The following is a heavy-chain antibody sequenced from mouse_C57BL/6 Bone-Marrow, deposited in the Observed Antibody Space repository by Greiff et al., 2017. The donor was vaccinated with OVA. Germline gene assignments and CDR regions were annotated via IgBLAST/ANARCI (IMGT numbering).Heavy chain of an antibody. D-gene: IGHD2-1*01. V-gene: IGHV1-62-2*01. CDR3: ARHEENYGKRGYAMDY. CDR1: GYTFTEYT. J-gene: IGHJ4*01. Sequence: VQLQESGAELVKPGASVKLSCKASGYTFTEYTIHWVKQRSGQGLEWIGWFYPGSGSIKYNEKFKDKATLTADKSSSTVYMELSRLTSEDSAVYFCARHEENYGKRGYAMDYWGQGTSVTVSS. CDR2: FYPGSGSI.